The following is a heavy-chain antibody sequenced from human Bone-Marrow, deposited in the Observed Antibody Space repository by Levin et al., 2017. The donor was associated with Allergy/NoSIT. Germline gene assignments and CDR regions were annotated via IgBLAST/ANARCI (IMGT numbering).Heavy chain of an antibody. CDR3: ARGGSRVSD. CDR2: INPNTGVT. V-gene: IGHV1-2*02. Sequence: QGLEWMGWINPNTGVTNYAQRFQGRVTMTRDTSINTAYMELTWLKSDDTAVIYCARGGSRVSDWGQGALVTVSS. J-gene: IGHJ4*01. D-gene: IGHD2-15*01.